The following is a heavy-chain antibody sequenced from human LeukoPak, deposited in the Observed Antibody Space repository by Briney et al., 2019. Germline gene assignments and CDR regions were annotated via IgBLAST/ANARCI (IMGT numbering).Heavy chain of an antibody. J-gene: IGHJ4*02. CDR1: GFTFSSYW. CDR3: AREYVWGSYRSDY. D-gene: IGHD3-16*02. Sequence: GGSLRLSCAASGFTFSSYWMHWVRQAPGKGLVWVSRINTDGSSTSYADSVKGRFTISRDNAKNTLYLQMNSLRAEDTAVYYCAREYVWGSYRSDYWGQGTLVTVSS. CDR2: INTDGSST. V-gene: IGHV3-74*01.